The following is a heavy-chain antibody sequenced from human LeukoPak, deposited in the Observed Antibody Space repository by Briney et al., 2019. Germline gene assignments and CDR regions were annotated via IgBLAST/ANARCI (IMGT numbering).Heavy chain of an antibody. CDR2: IYYSGST. J-gene: IGHJ6*03. Sequence: SQTLSLTCTVSGGSISSGDYYWSWIRQPPGKGLEWIGYIYYSGSTYYNPSLKSRVTISVDTSKNQFSLKLSSVTAADTAVYYCASRSITISAGYYYMDVWGKGTTVTVSS. CDR3: ASRSITISAGYYYMDV. CDR1: GGSISSGDYY. D-gene: IGHD3-3*01. V-gene: IGHV4-30-4*08.